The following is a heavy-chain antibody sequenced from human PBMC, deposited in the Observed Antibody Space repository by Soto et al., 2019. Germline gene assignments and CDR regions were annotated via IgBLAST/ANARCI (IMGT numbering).Heavy chain of an antibody. CDR2: IYYSGST. V-gene: IGHV4-39*01. Sequence: PSETLSLTCTVSGGSISSSSYYWGWIRQPPGKGLEWIGSIYYSGSTYYNPSLKSRVTISVDTSKNQFSLELSSVTAADTAVYYCARQDYGDYGFAFDIWGQGTMVTVSS. J-gene: IGHJ3*02. CDR1: GGSISSSSYY. D-gene: IGHD4-17*01. CDR3: ARQDYGDYGFAFDI.